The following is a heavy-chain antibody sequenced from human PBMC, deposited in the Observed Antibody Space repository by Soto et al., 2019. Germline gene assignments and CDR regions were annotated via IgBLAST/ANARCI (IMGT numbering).Heavy chain of an antibody. J-gene: IGHJ6*02. D-gene: IGHD3-16*01. CDR1: GFSLTTGGVG. Sequence: QITLKESGPTLVKPTQTLTLTCTFSGFSLTTGGVGVGWFRQPPGKALEWLADLYWNTEKNHSPSLRGRLISAKYTSRDQVFLTVTHVAPTDTATYYCAPRLTGHGMAVWGQGTTVTVSS. CDR2: LYWNTEK. CDR3: APRLTGHGMAV. V-gene: IGHV2-5*01.